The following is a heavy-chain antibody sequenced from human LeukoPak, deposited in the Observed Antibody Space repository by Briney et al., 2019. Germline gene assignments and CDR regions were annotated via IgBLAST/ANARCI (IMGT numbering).Heavy chain of an antibody. CDR3: ARHPTGSGRTNGVDV. CDR2: IYHSGST. D-gene: IGHD3-10*01. CDR1: GGSMSNYY. Sequence: SETLSLTCTVFGGSMSNYYWSWIRQPPGKRLEWIGYIYHSGSTNYNPSLNSRVTISLDTSKNQFSLNLSSVTAADTAVYYCARHPTGSGRTNGVDVWGQGTTVTVSS. V-gene: IGHV4-59*08. J-gene: IGHJ6*02.